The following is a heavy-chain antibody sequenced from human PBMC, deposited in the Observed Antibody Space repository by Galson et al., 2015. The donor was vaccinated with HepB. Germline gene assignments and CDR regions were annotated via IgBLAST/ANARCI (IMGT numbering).Heavy chain of an antibody. D-gene: IGHD5-18*01. Sequence: SVKVSCKASGYTFTSYAMHWVRQAPGQRLEWMGWINAGNGNTKYSQKFQGRVTITRDTSASTAYMELSSLRSEDTAVYYCARGRIQLWLFEDLSYWGQGTLVTVSS. CDR1: GYTFTSYA. J-gene: IGHJ4*02. V-gene: IGHV1-3*01. CDR3: ARGRIQLWLFEDLSY. CDR2: INAGNGNT.